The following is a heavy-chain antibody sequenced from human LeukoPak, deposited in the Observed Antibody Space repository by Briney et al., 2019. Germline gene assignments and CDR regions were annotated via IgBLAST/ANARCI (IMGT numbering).Heavy chain of an antibody. J-gene: IGHJ3*02. V-gene: IGHV3-48*01. Sequence: PGGSLRLSCAASGFTVSSNYMSWVRQAPGKGLEWVSYISSSSSTIYYADSVKGRFTISRDNAKNSLYLQMNSLRAEDTAVYYCARGVEWLPEPSLDAFDIWGQGTMVTVSS. D-gene: IGHD3-3*01. CDR2: ISSSSSTI. CDR1: GFTVSSNY. CDR3: ARGVEWLPEPSLDAFDI.